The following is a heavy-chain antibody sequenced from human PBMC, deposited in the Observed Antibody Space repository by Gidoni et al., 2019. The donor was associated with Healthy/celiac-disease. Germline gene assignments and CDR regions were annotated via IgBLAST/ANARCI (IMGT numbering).Heavy chain of an antibody. CDR1: GFSLSNARMG. V-gene: IGHV2-26*01. CDR3: ARMSGDWLLYYYYYGMDV. J-gene: IGHJ6*02. CDR2: IFSNDEK. D-gene: IGHD3-9*01. Sequence: QVTLKESGPVLVKPTETLTLTCTVSGFSLSNARMGVSWIRQPPGKALEWLAHIFSNDEKSYSTSLKSRLTISKDTSKSQVVLTMTNMDPVDTATYYCARMSGDWLLYYYYYGMDVWGQGTTVTVSS.